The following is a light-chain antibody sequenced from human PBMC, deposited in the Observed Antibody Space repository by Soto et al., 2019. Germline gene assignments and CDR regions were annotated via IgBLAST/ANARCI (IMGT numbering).Light chain of an antibody. J-gene: IGKJ1*01. CDR3: QQYGGSPRT. Sequence: EIVLTQSPGTLSLSPGERATLSCRASQSVSSNYLAWYQQTPGQAPRLLIYGASIRATGIPDRFSGSGSGTDFTLTINRLEPEDFAVYYCQQYGGSPRTLGQGTRVDIK. V-gene: IGKV3-20*01. CDR1: QSVSSNY. CDR2: GAS.